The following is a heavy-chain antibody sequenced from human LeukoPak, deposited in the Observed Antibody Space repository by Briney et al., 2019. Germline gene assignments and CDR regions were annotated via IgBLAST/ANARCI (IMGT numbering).Heavy chain of an antibody. CDR1: GYTFTSYA. Sequence: GASVKVSCKASGYTFTSYAMNWVRQAPGQGLEWMGWINTNTGNPTYAQGFTGRFVFSLDTSVSTAYLQISSLKAEYTAVYYCARDHVKLGSSFHPFDAFDVWGQGTLVTVSS. D-gene: IGHD2-2*01. CDR2: INTNTGNP. V-gene: IGHV7-4-1*02. J-gene: IGHJ3*01. CDR3: ARDHVKLGSSFHPFDAFDV.